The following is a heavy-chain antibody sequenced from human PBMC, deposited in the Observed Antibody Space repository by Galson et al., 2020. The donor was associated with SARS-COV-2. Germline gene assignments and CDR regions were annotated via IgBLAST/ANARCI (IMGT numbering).Heavy chain of an antibody. CDR3: ARTLMITFGGVIPIPYYYGRDV. Sequence: RGSLRLSCAASGFTVSSNYMSWVRQAPGKGLEWVSVIYDGGSTYYADSVKGRFTISRDNSKNTLYLQMNSLRAEDTAVYYCARTLMITFGGVIPIPYYYGRDVWGQGTTVTVSS. CDR1: GFTVSSNY. V-gene: IGHV3-53*01. J-gene: IGHJ6*02. CDR2: IYDGGST. D-gene: IGHD3-16*02.